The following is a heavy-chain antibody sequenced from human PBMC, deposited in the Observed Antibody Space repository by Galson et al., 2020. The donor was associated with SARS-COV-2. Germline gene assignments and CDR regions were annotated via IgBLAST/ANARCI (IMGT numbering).Heavy chain of an antibody. CDR3: ARAGHYDILTGHEY. CDR2: ISAYNGNP. CDR1: GYTFSNYG. V-gene: IGHV1-18*01. Sequence: ASVKVSCKASGYTFSNYGISWVRQAPGQGLQWMGWISAYNGNPNYAQKFRGRVTMTTDTSTSTAYMEVRSLRSDDTAVYYCARAGHYDILTGHEYWGQGTLVTVSS. J-gene: IGHJ4*02. D-gene: IGHD3-9*01.